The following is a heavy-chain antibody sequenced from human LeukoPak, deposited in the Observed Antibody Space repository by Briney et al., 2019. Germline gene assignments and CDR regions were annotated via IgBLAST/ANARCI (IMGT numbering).Heavy chain of an antibody. Sequence: GGSLRLSCAASGFTFSNYGMHWVRQAPGRGLEWVAFIRYDGSNKYYADSVKGRFTISRDNSKNTLYLQMNSLRAEDTAVYYCAKVNRIAAAGYYYFYYMDVWGKGTTVTVSS. J-gene: IGHJ6*03. CDR1: GFTFSNYG. V-gene: IGHV3-30*02. CDR3: AKVNRIAAAGYYYFYYMDV. D-gene: IGHD6-13*01. CDR2: IRYDGSNK.